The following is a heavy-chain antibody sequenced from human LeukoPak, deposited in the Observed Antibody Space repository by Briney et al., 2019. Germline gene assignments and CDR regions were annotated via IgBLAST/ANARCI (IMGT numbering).Heavy chain of an antibody. D-gene: IGHD3-22*01. CDR3: ARDVRRRYYYDSSGYPYYYYYYGMDV. V-gene: IGHV3-21*04. Sequence: GGSLRLSCAASGFTFSSYSMTWVRQAPGKGLEWVSSIGSSTSYIYFADSVKGRFTISRDNAKNSLYLQMNSLRAEDTAVYYCARDVRRRYYYDSSGYPYYYYYYGMDVWGQGTTVTVSS. CDR1: GFTFSSYS. CDR2: IGSSTSYI. J-gene: IGHJ6*02.